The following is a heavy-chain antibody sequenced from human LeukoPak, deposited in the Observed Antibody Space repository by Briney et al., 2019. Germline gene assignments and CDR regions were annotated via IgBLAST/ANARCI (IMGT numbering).Heavy chain of an antibody. V-gene: IGHV4-31*03. Sequence: PSETLSLAFSVSGRSISSGGYSWSWIRQPPGKGLEWIGYIYYSGSTYYNPSLKSRVTISIDTSKNQFSLKLSSVTAADTAVYYCARDRDSSGYYSGWGQGTLATVSS. CDR3: ARDRDSSGYYSG. CDR2: IYYSGST. CDR1: GRSISSGGYS. D-gene: IGHD3-22*01. J-gene: IGHJ4*02.